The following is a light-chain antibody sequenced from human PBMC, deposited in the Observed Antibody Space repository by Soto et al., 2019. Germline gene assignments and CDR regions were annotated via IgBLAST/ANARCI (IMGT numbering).Light chain of an antibody. V-gene: IGLV2-14*03. CDR1: NGNVGGYDY. CDR2: DVT. Sequence: SLLTQTSSVSGSPGECITISFTGTNGNVGGYDYVSWYQQHPYKSPKLITYDVTHRPSGISNRLPRSKSRNTAFLTIYGLQAEDEADYYCSSHTSGNTRVFRTGTKVTVL. CDR3: SSHTSGNTRV. J-gene: IGLJ1*01.